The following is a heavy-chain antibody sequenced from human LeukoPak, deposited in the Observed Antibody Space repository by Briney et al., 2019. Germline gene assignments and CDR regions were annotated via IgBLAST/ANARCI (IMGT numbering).Heavy chain of an antibody. Sequence: GGSLRLSCAASGFTFSNYWMHWVRQAPGKGLVWVSRIKSGGSTNYADSVKGRFTISRDNAKNTLSLQMNSLRPEDTGVYYCARAPSEIGGYYPEYFRHWGQGTLVTVSS. D-gene: IGHD3-22*01. CDR1: GFTFSNYW. CDR2: IKSGGST. V-gene: IGHV3-74*01. J-gene: IGHJ1*01. CDR3: ARAPSEIGGYYPEYFRH.